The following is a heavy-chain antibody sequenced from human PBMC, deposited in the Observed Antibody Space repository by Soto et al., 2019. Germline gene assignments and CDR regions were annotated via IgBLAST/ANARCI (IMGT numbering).Heavy chain of an antibody. D-gene: IGHD1-26*01. V-gene: IGHV3-23*01. Sequence: PGGSLRLSCAASVFTFTSYAMTWFRQGPGKGLEWVSSIGTRTGDLLYADSVKGRLTISRDNSRNTLYLQMNSLRTEDTAIYYCAKRSPSGTYYFDYWGQGTLVTVSS. CDR1: VFTFTSYA. J-gene: IGHJ4*02. CDR3: AKRSPSGTYYFDY. CDR2: IGTRTGDL.